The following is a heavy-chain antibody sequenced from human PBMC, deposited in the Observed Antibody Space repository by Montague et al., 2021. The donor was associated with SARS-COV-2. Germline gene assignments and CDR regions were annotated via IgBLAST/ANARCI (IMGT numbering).Heavy chain of an antibody. CDR3: AMRGGALDAFDI. CDR2: IYCSSST. CDR1: GGSIRTSSYY. Sequence: SETLPLTCTVSGGSIRTSSYYWGWIRQPPGKELIWIVSIYCSSSTYYYPSLKIRVTISVDTSKNQFSLKLSSVTAADTAVYYCAMRGGALDAFDIWGQGTMVIVSS. D-gene: IGHD4-17*01. J-gene: IGHJ3*02. V-gene: IGHV4-39*01.